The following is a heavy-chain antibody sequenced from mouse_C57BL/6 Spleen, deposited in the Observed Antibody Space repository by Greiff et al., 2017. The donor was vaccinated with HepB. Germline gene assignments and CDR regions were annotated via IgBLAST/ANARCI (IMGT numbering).Heavy chain of an antibody. CDR1: GYTFTSYT. V-gene: IGHV1-4*01. CDR2: INPSSGYT. Sequence: VQRVESGAELARPGASVKMSCKASGYTFTSYTMHWVKQRPGQGLEWIGYINPSSGYTKYNQKFKDKATLTADKSSSTAYMQLSSLTSEDSAVYYCAREGGSAWFAYWGQGTLVTVSA. CDR3: AREGGSAWFAY. D-gene: IGHD1-1*01. J-gene: IGHJ3*01.